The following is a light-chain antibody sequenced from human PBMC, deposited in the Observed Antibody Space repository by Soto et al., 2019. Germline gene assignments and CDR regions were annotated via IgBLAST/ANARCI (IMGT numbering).Light chain of an antibody. V-gene: IGKV1-5*01. J-gene: IGKJ4*01. CDR2: DAS. CDR1: QSISSW. Sequence: DIQMTQSPSTLSASVGDRVTITCRASQSISSWLAWYQQKPGKAPKLLIYDASSLESGVPSRFSGSGSGTEFTLTISSLQPDDFAPYYCQQYNSYSFTFGGGTKVESK. CDR3: QQYNSYSFT.